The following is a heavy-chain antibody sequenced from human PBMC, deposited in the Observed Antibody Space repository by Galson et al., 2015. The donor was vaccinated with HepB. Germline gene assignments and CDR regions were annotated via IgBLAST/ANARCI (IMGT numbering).Heavy chain of an antibody. Sequence: SVKVSCKASGYTFTDYYIHWVRQAPGQGLEWMGWINPDSGGAIYAQKFQGRVTMTRDTSISTAYVELSRLRSDDTAVYYCARVLAKVGQSGSYFGYWGQGTLVTVSS. CDR3: ARVLAKVGQSGSYFGY. CDR1: GYTFTDYY. J-gene: IGHJ4*02. V-gene: IGHV1-2*02. CDR2: INPDSGGA. D-gene: IGHD1-26*01.